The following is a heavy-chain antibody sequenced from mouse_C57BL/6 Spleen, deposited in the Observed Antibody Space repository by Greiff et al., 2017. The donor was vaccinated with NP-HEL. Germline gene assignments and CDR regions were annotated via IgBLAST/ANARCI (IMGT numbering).Heavy chain of an antibody. V-gene: IGHV1-55*01. Sequence: QVQLQQPGAELVKPGASVKMSCKASGYTFTSYWITWVKQRPGQGLEWIGDIYPGSGSTNYNEKFKSKATLTVDTSSSTAYMQLSSLTSEDSAVYYCARKGDYYGPCAYWGQGTLVTVSA. J-gene: IGHJ3*01. D-gene: IGHD1-1*01. CDR1: GYTFTSYW. CDR2: IYPGSGST. CDR3: ARKGDYYGPCAY.